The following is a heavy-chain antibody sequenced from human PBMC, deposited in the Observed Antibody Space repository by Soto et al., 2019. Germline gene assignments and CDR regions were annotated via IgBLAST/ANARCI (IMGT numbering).Heavy chain of an antibody. CDR3: ARERTSKGGMDV. J-gene: IGHJ6*02. Sequence: RGSLRLSCAAPGFTFSNDWMNWVRQGPGKGLEWVSRIISGGSRVSYADSVKGRFTIARDNAKNTLYLEMHSLTAEDTAVYYCARERTSKGGMDVWGQGATVTVSS. CDR1: GFTFSNDW. CDR2: IISGGSRV. V-gene: IGHV3-74*01.